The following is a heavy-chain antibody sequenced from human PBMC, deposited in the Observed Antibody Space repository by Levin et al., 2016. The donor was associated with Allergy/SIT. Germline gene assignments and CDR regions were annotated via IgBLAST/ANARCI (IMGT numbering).Heavy chain of an antibody. Sequence: GESLKISCKGSGYSFSSYWITWVRQMPGKGLEWMGRIDPRDSYSNYSPSFQGHVTFSAVESISTAYMHWSSLQASDTAIYYCARLLYCSGGSCYLDYWGQGTLVTVSS. V-gene: IGHV5-10-1*01. J-gene: IGHJ4*02. D-gene: IGHD2-15*01. CDR2: IDPRDSYS. CDR1: GYSFSSYW. CDR3: ARLLYCSGGSCYLDY.